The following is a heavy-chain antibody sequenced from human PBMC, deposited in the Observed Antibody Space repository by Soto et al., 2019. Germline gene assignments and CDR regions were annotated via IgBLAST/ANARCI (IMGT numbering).Heavy chain of an antibody. CDR3: AREWKDDILTGPLFDY. Sequence: SVKVSCKASGGTFSSYTISWVRQAPGQGLEWMGRIIPILGIANYAQKLQGRVTITADKSTSTAYMELSSLRSDDTAVYYCAREWKDDILTGPLFDYWGQGTLVTVSS. V-gene: IGHV1-69*04. CDR1: GGTFSSYT. J-gene: IGHJ4*02. D-gene: IGHD3-9*01. CDR2: IIPILGIA.